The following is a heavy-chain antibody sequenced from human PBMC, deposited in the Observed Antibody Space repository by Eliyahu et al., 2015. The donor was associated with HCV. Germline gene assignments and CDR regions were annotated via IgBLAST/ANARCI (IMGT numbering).Heavy chain of an antibody. CDR2: ISYDGSNK. D-gene: IGHD4-17*01. CDR1: GFTFSNYG. J-gene: IGHJ4*02. Sequence: QPGRSLRLSCAASGFTFSNYGMHWARQAPGKGLEWVAVISYDGSNKYYADSVKGRFTISRDNSKNTLYLQMNSLRAEDTAVYYCVKDDYGDFGASSAVYWGQGTLVTVSS. V-gene: IGHV3-30*18. CDR3: VKDDYGDFGASSAVY.